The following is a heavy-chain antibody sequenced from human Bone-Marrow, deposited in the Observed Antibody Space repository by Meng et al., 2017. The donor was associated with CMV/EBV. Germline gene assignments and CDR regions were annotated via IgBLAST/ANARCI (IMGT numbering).Heavy chain of an antibody. D-gene: IGHD1-7*01. CDR1: GGTFSSYA. V-gene: IGHV1-69*05. CDR2: IIPIFGTA. J-gene: IGHJ6*02. Sequence: SVKVSCKASGGTFSSYAISWVRQAPGQGLEWMGGIIPIFGTANYAQKFQGRVTITTDESTSTAYMELSSLRSEDTAVYYCARDTRRGLELTYYYGMDVWGQGTTVTVPS. CDR3: ARDTRRGLELTYYYGMDV.